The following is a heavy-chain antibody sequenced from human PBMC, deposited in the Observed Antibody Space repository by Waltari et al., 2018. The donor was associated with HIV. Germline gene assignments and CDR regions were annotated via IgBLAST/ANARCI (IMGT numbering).Heavy chain of an antibody. CDR3: VKEGGYCSGGRCYYYGMDV. J-gene: IGHJ6*02. D-gene: IGHD2-15*01. V-gene: IGHV3-64D*06. CDR2: ISNNVHST. Sequence: EVQLVESGGGLVQPGGSLRLSCSASGFTFSSYAMHWVRQAPGKGLEYVSAISNNVHSTYYADSVKGRFTIARDNSKNTLNLQMSSLRAEDTAVYYCVKEGGYCSGGRCYYYGMDVWGQGTTVTVSS. CDR1: GFTFSSYA.